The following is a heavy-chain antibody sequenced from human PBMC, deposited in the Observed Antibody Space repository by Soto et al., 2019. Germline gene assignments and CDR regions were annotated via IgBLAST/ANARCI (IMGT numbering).Heavy chain of an antibody. J-gene: IGHJ5*02. CDR2: HYSGGST. D-gene: IGHD1-26*01. CDR1: GFSVSSNY. Sequence: GGSLRLSCAISGFSVSSNYLSWVRQAPGKGLEWVSVHYSGGSTYYADSVQGRFTISRDKSNNTLYLQMRGVRAEDTAVYFCARHRHPRGTVGATSPLDPWGQGTPVTVSS. V-gene: IGHV3-53*01. CDR3: ARHRHPRGTVGATSPLDP.